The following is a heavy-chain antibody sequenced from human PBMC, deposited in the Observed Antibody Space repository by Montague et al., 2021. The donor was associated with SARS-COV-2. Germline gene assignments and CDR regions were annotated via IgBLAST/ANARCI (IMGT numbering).Heavy chain of an antibody. Sequence: SETLSLTCGVSGESISGYYWSWIRQSPGKGLEWIGFVHHTGYTDYNPSLKNRVTISLDTPRNHFSLRLRSLTAADTAVYYCARAQNICFIANCVNYFDFWGRGTLVTVSS. D-gene: IGHD1-1*01. CDR2: VHHTGYT. CDR3: ARAQNICFIANCVNYFDF. CDR1: GESISGYY. J-gene: IGHJ4*02. V-gene: IGHV4-59*01.